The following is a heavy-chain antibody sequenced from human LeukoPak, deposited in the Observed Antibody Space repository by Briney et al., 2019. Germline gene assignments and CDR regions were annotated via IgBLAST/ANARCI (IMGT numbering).Heavy chain of an antibody. D-gene: IGHD2-8*01. V-gene: IGHV3-23*01. CDR2: ISGSGGST. CDR1: GFTFSSYA. CDR3: ANSRSVDAIPPDY. J-gene: IGHJ4*02. Sequence: GGSLSLSCAASGFTFSSYAMSWVRQAPGKGLEWGSAISGSGGSTYYADSVKGRFTIYRDNSKNTLYLQMNSLRAEDTAVYYCANSRSVDAIPPDYWGQGTLVTVSS.